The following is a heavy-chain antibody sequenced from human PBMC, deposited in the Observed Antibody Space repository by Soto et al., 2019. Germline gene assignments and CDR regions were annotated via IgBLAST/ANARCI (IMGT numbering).Heavy chain of an antibody. D-gene: IGHD2-15*01. Sequence: QVQLVQSGAEVKKPGASVKVSCKASGYTFTGYYMHWVRQAPGQGLEWMGWINPNSGGTNYAQKFQGWVTMTRDTSISTAYMELSRLRSDDTAVYYCARGYCSGGSCHDYYMDVWGKGNTVTVSS. J-gene: IGHJ6*03. CDR1: GYTFTGYY. V-gene: IGHV1-2*04. CDR2: INPNSGGT. CDR3: ARGYCSGGSCHDYYMDV.